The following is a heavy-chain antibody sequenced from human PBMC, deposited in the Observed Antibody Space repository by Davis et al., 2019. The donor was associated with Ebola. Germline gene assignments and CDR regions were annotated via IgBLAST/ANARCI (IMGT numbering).Heavy chain of an antibody. D-gene: IGHD3-22*01. V-gene: IGHV4-4*02. CDR1: GGSISSSNW. CDR2: IYHSGST. CDR3: ARVYYDSSGYYFGWFDP. Sequence: GSLRLSCAVSGGSISSSNWWSWVRQPPGKGLEWIGEIYHSGSTNYNPSLKSRVTISVDKSKNQFSLKLSSVTAADTAVYYCARVYYDSSGYYFGWFDPWGQGTLVTVSS. J-gene: IGHJ5*02.